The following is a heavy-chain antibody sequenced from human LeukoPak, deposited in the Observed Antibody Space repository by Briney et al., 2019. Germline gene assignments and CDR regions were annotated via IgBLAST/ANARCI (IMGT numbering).Heavy chain of an antibody. CDR2: IIPIFGKT. V-gene: IGHV1-69*05. J-gene: IGHJ3*02. D-gene: IGHD2-21*02. CDR3: ARVRCGGDCTTSAFDI. CDR1: LGTFSSYA. Sequence: TVKLSCKSSLGTFSSYAISGVQHAPGQGLKQMVGIIPIFGKTIYAQKFQGRVTSTTDESTSTAYMELSSLRSEDTAVYSCARVRCGGDCTTSAFDIWGQGTMVTVSS.